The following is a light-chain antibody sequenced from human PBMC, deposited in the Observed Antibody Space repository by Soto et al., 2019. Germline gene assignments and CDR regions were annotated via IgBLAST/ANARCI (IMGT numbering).Light chain of an antibody. CDR3: QQYNDNWT. Sequence: DIQMTQSPSTLSASVRDRVTITCRASQSISSWLAWYQQKPGTAPNLLIYKASTLQSGVPSRFSGSGSGTEFTLTISSLQPDDSATYYCQQYNDNWTFGQGTKVEIK. CDR2: KAS. J-gene: IGKJ1*01. CDR1: QSISSW. V-gene: IGKV1-5*03.